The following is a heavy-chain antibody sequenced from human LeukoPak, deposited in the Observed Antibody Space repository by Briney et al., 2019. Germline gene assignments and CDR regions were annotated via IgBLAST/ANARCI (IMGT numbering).Heavy chain of an antibody. CDR3: ARAVCPTIKFCDSSYFMNV. D-gene: IGHD6-6*01. Sequence: GGSLRLSCAASGFSFDDLGMTWVRQVPGKGLEWVAGINWNGASTGYADSVRGRFTISRDSAKNSLYLQMNSLRAEDTALYYCARAVCPTIKFCDSSYFMNVWGKGTTVNVS. J-gene: IGHJ6*03. CDR1: GFSFDDLG. V-gene: IGHV3-20*04. CDR2: INWNGAST.